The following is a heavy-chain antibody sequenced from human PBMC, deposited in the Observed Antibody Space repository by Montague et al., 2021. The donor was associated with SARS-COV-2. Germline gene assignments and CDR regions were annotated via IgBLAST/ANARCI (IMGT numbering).Heavy chain of an antibody. J-gene: IGHJ6*02. CDR2: PYYKSKKYN. V-gene: IGHV6-1*01. CDR1: GDSVSSNRPA. Sequence: CAISGDSVSSNRPAWNWLRQSPSRRLERLGRPYYKSKKYNDYAVSVKSRITINPDTSKNQFSLQLNSVTPEDTAVYYCASGRMVPYSSSWTTLYYYYGMDVWGQGTRVTVSS. D-gene: IGHD6-13*01. CDR3: ASGRMVPYSSSWTTLYYYYGMDV.